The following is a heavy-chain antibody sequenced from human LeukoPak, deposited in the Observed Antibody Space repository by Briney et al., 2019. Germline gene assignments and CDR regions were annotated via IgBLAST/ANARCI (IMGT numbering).Heavy chain of an antibody. D-gene: IGHD6-19*01. CDR3: AKGHRFSGWLPPADDAFDI. J-gene: IGHJ3*02. Sequence: HAGGSLRLSCAASGFTFSSYGMHWVRQAPGKGLEWVAVISYDGSNKYYADSVKGRFIISRDNSKNTLYLQMNSLRAEDTAVYYCAKGHRFSGWLPPADDAFDIWGQGTMVTVSS. V-gene: IGHV3-30*18. CDR2: ISYDGSNK. CDR1: GFTFSSYG.